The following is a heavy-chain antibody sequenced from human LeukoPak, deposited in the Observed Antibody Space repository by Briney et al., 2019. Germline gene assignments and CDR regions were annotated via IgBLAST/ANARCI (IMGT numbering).Heavy chain of an antibody. D-gene: IGHD3-10*01. CDR1: GFTFSSYG. V-gene: IGHV3-30*02. CDR2: IRYDGSNK. Sequence: PGGSLRLSCAASGFTFSSYGMHWVRQAPGKGLEWVAFIRYDGSNKYYADSVKGRFTISRDNSKNTLYLQMNSLRAEDTAVYYCAKDQVLLWFGEGYYYMDVWGKGTTVTVSS. CDR3: AKDQVLLWFGEGYYYMDV. J-gene: IGHJ6*03.